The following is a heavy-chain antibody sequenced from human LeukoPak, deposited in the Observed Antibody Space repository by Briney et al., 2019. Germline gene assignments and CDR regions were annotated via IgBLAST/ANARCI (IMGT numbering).Heavy chain of an antibody. CDR2: INHSGST. Sequence: SETLSLTCAVYGGSFSGYYWSWIRQPPGKGLEWIGEINHSGSTNYNPSLKSRVTISVDTSKNQFSLKLSSVTAADTAVYYCARARAAGTKYYYYYMDVWGKGPRSPSP. D-gene: IGHD6-13*01. V-gene: IGHV4-34*01. CDR3: ARARAAGTKYYYYYMDV. CDR1: GGSFSGYY. J-gene: IGHJ6*03.